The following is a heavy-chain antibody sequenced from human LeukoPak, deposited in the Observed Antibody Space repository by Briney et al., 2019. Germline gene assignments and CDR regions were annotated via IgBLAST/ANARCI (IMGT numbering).Heavy chain of an antibody. CDR3: ARDTPSSSWYGGFDP. CDR1: GGTFGSYA. Sequence: ASVKVSCKASGGTFGSYAISWVRQAPGQGLEWMGRIIPILGIANYAQKFQGRVTITADKSTSTAYMELSSLRSEDTAVYYCARDTPSSSWYGGFDPWGQGTLVTVSS. D-gene: IGHD6-13*01. CDR2: IIPILGIA. J-gene: IGHJ5*02. V-gene: IGHV1-69*04.